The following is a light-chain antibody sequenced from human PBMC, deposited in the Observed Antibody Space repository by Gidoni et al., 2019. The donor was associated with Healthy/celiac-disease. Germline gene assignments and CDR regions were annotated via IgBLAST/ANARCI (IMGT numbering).Light chain of an antibody. CDR2: AAS. CDR1: QSISSY. CDR3: QQSYSTPRT. V-gene: IGKV1-39*01. J-gene: IGKJ1*01. Sequence: IQRTQSPSFLSESVGDRVTITCRASQSISSYLNWYQQKPGKAPKLLIDAASRLQSGVPSRFSGSGSGTDFTLTISSLQPEDVATYYCQQSYSTPRTFGQGTKVEIK.